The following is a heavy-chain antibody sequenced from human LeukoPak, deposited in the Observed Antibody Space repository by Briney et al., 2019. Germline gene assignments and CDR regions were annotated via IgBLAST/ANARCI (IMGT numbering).Heavy chain of an antibody. CDR1: GFTFSSYW. CDR3: ARENFQY. V-gene: IGHV3-7*04. J-gene: IGHJ4*02. Sequence: PGGSLRLSCAASGFTFSSYWMNWVRQAPGKGLEWVANIKPGGSDEYYVDSVKGRFTISRDNAENSLYLQMNSLRAEDTAVYYCARENFQYWAQGTLVTVSS. CDR2: IKPGGSDE.